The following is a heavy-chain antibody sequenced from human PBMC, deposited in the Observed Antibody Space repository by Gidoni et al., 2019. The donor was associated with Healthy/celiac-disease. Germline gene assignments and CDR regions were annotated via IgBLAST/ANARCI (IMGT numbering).Heavy chain of an antibody. Sequence: QVQLVQSGAEVKKPGASVKVSCKASGYTFTGSSMHWVRQAPGQGLEWMGWINPNSGGTNYAQKVQGRGTMTRDTSISTAYMELSRLRSDDTAVYYCARDHGGYCSGGSCYHTSNWFDPWGQGTLVTVSS. J-gene: IGHJ5*02. CDR3: ARDHGGYCSGGSCYHTSNWFDP. CDR2: INPNSGGT. D-gene: IGHD2-15*01. CDR1: GYTFTGSS. V-gene: IGHV1-2*02.